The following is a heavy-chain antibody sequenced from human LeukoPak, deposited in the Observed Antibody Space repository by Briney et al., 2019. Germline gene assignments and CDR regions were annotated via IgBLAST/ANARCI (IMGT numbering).Heavy chain of an antibody. D-gene: IGHD3-10*01. CDR2: INPNSGGT. CDR1: GYTFTGYY. V-gene: IGHV1-2*02. J-gene: IGHJ6*02. CDR3: ASHRGDSGILASLGGYGMDV. Sequence: GASVKVSCKASGYTFTGYYMHWVRQAPGQGLEWMGWINPNSGGTNYAQKFQGRVTMTRDTSISTAYMELSRLRSDDTAVYYCASHRGDSGILASLGGYGMDVWGQGTTVTVSS.